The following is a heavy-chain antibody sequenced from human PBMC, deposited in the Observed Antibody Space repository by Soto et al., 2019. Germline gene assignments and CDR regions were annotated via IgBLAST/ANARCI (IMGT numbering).Heavy chain of an antibody. V-gene: IGHV1-8*01. Sequence: ASVKVSCKASGYTFTSYDIYWVRQATGQGLEWKGWMNPITVNSGYAQKFQGRVTVTSDTSINTVHMELSSLRSEDTAVYYCARRAETNGWNGFGADKYYFDFWGQGTLVTVSS. CDR2: MNPITVNS. D-gene: IGHD1-1*01. J-gene: IGHJ4*02. CDR3: ARRAETNGWNGFGADKYYFDF. CDR1: GYTFTSYD.